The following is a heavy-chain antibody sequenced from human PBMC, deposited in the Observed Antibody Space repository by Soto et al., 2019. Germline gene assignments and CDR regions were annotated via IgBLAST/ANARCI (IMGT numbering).Heavy chain of an antibody. CDR3: AISLPGINRSPSIDC. J-gene: IGHJ4*02. D-gene: IGHD6-13*01. Sequence: QVQLQQWGAGLLKPSETLSLTCAVYGGSFSGYYWSWIRQPPGKGLEWIGEINHSGSTNYNPSLTSRVSISVDTSKKQFSLKLSSVTAADAAVYYCAISLPGINRSPSIDCWGQGTLGSVAS. V-gene: IGHV4-34*01. CDR2: INHSGST. CDR1: GGSFSGYY.